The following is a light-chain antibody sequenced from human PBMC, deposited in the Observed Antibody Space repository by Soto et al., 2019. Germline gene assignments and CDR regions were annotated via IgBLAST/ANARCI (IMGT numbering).Light chain of an antibody. J-gene: IGKJ3*01. Sequence: EIVMTQSPATLSVSPGERATLSCRASQSVSSNLAWYQQKPGQAPRLLMYGASTRATGIPARFSGSGSGTEFTLTISSLQSEDFAFYYCQQYKNWPPFTFGPGTKVDIK. CDR1: QSVSSN. V-gene: IGKV3-15*01. CDR3: QQYKNWPPFT. CDR2: GAS.